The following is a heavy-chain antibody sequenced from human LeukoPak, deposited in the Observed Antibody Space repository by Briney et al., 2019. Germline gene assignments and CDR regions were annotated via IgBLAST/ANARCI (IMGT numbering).Heavy chain of an antibody. Sequence: GRSLRLSRAASGLTFSRYGMHWVRQAPGKGLEWVAVIWYDGITEYYADSVKGRFTISRDNSKNTLYLQMNSLRDEDTAVYYCARDRYTSGWCFYNWGQGTLVTVSS. CDR3: ARDRYTSGWCFYN. CDR2: IWYDGITE. CDR1: GLTFSRYG. V-gene: IGHV3-33*01. D-gene: IGHD6-19*01. J-gene: IGHJ4*02.